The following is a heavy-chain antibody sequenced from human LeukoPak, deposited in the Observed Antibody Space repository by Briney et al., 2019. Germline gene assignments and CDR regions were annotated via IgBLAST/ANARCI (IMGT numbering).Heavy chain of an antibody. CDR1: GFTFSSYS. CDR3: ARDIAVAGTYYYGMDV. Sequence: GGSLRLSCAASGFTFSSYSMNWVRQAPGKGLEWVSYISSSSTSTIYYADSVKGRFTISRDNAKNSLYLQMNSLRAEDTAVYYCARDIAVAGTYYYGMDVWGQGTTVTVSS. D-gene: IGHD6-19*01. CDR2: ISSSSTSTI. V-gene: IGHV3-48*04. J-gene: IGHJ6*02.